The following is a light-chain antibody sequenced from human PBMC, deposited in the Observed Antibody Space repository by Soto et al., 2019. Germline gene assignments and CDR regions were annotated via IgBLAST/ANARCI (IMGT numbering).Light chain of an antibody. CDR2: AAS. CDR1: QGVGDV. V-gene: IGKV1-6*02. Sequence: AIQMTQSPSSLSASVGDRVTITCRASQGVGDVLARYQQRPGTAPKVLIYAASTLQFGVPQRFSGSGSGTFVTLTITSLQPDDSATYYCLQDHDYPHAFGQGTKVEIK. CDR3: LQDHDYPHA. J-gene: IGKJ1*01.